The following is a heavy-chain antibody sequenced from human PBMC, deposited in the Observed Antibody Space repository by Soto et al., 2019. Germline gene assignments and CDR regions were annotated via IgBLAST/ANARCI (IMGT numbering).Heavy chain of an antibody. CDR1: GFTFSSSA. J-gene: IGHJ4*02. V-gene: IGHV3-23*01. CDR2: VNANGQGI. CDR3: AKDRHYPRDYFHS. D-gene: IGHD3-10*01. Sequence: EVQLLESGGGLVQPGGSLRLSCAASGFTFSSSAISWVRQAPGKGLEVVSAVNANGQGIYYADSVRGRFTISTDNSKNTVFLHMDSLSAEDTAVYYCAKDRHYPRDYFHSWGQGTLVTVSS.